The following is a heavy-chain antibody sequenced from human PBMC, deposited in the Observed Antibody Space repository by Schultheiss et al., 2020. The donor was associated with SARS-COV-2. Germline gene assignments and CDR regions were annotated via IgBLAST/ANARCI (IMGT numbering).Heavy chain of an antibody. CDR1: GYSISSGYY. Sequence: SQTLSLTCTVSGYSISSGYYWGWIRQPPGKGLEWIGEINHSGSTNYNPSLKSRVTKSVDTSKNQFSLKVSSVTAADTAVSFCATHPLPFYFDYWGQETLVTVSS. D-gene: IGHD2-2*01. V-gene: IGHV4-38-2*02. J-gene: IGHJ4*02. CDR2: INHSGST. CDR3: ATHPLPFYFDY.